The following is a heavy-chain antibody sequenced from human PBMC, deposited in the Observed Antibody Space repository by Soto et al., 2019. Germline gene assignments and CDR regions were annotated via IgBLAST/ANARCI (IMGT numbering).Heavy chain of an antibody. V-gene: IGHV1-46*01. D-gene: IGHD2-2*01. CDR2: INPSGGST. CDR1: GYTFTSYY. J-gene: IGHJ5*02. CDR3: ARVVPGAEAWFGP. Sequence: ASVKVSCKASGYTFTSYYMHWVRQAPGQGLEWMGIINPSGGSTSYAQRFQGRVTMTRDTSTSTVYMELSSLRSEDTAVYYCARVVPGAEAWFGPWGQGTLVTVSS.